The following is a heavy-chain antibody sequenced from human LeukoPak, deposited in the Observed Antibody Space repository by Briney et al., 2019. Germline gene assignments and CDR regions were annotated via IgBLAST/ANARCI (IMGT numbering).Heavy chain of an antibody. CDR2: IYYSGST. CDR1: GGYISSYY. V-gene: IGHV4-59*01. D-gene: IGHD3-16*02. CDR3: ARVNYVWGSYRNWFDP. J-gene: IGHJ5*02. Sequence: SETLSLTCTVSGGYISSYYWSWIRQPPGKGLEWSGYIYYSGSTNYNPSLKSRVTISVDTSKNQFSLKLSSVTAADTAVYYCARVNYVWGSYRNWFDPWGQGTLVTVSS.